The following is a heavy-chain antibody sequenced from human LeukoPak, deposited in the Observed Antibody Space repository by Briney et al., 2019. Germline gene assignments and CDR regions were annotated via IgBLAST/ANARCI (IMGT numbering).Heavy chain of an antibody. V-gene: IGHV4-38-2*02. CDR3: ARTGYSSAWYLLYMDV. CDR2: IYHSGST. J-gene: IGHJ6*03. Sequence: SETLSLTCTVSGYSISSGHYWGWIRQPPGKGLEWIGSIYHSGSTYYNPSLKSRVTISLDTSKNQFSLKLSSVTAADTAVYYCARTGYSSAWYLLYMDVWGKGTTVTVSS. CDR1: GYSISSGHY. D-gene: IGHD6-19*01.